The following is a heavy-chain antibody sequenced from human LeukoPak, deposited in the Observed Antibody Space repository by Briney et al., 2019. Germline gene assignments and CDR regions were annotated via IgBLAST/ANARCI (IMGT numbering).Heavy chain of an antibody. CDR2: INPNSGGT. CDR3: AREIAVTGTKAFDV. Sequence: ASVKVSCKASGYTFTSYGISWVRQAPGQGLEWMGWINPNSGGTNYAQNFQGRVTMTRDTPISTAYMELSRLTSDDMAVYYCAREIAVTGTKAFDVWGQGTMVTVSS. CDR1: GYTFTSYG. V-gene: IGHV1-2*02. D-gene: IGHD6-19*01. J-gene: IGHJ3*01.